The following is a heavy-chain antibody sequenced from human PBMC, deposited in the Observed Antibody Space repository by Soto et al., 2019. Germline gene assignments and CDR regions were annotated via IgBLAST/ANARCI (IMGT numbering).Heavy chain of an antibody. J-gene: IGHJ6*04. CDR3: ARARKWSGSDYYYHYGMDV. CDR1: GGSFSDYY. CDR2: INHSGST. Sequence: SETLSLTCSVYGGSFSDYYWSWIRQPPGKGLEWIGEINHSGSTNYHPSLKSRVTISVHTSKNQFSLKLSSVTAADTAVYYCARARKWSGSDYYYHYGMDVWGKGTTVTVSS. D-gene: IGHD3-3*01. V-gene: IGHV4-34*01.